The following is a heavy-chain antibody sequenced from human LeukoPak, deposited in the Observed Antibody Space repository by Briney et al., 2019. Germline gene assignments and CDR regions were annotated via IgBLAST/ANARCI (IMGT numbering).Heavy chain of an antibody. J-gene: IGHJ3*02. V-gene: IGHV3-48*02. Sequence: GGSLRLSCAASGFTFSSYTMSWVRQAPGKGLEWVSYISSSCSTIYYADFVKGRFTISRDNSKNSLYLQMNSLRDKDPAVYYCTRGAGMVEAFDIWGQGTKVTVSS. CDR3: TRGAGMVEAFDI. CDR2: ISSSCSTI. D-gene: IGHD2-15*01. CDR1: GFTFSSYT.